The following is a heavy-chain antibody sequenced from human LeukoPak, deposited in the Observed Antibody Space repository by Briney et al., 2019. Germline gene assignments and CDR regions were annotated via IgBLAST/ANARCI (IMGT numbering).Heavy chain of an antibody. CDR2: INPNSGGT. Sequence: ASVKVSCKASGYTFNRYGMNWVRQAPGQGLEWMGWINPNSGGTNYAQKFQGRVTMTRDTSISTAYMELSRLRSDDTAVYYCAKAPWFDPWGQGTLVTVSS. J-gene: IGHJ5*02. CDR3: AKAPWFDP. CDR1: GYTFNRYG. V-gene: IGHV1-2*02.